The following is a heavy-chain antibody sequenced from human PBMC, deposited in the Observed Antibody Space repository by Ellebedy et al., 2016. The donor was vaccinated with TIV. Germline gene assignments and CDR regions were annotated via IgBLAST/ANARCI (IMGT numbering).Heavy chain of an antibody. V-gene: IGHV4-39*01. CDR3: ARRSAVDYMVRGVIS. J-gene: IGHJ5*02. D-gene: IGHD3-10*01. Sequence: MPSETLSLTCTVSGGSISSSSYYWGWIRQPPGKGLEWIGSIYYSGSTYYNPSLKSRVTISVDTSKNQFSLKLSSVTAADTAVYYCARRSAVDYMVRGVISWGQGTLVTVSS. CDR1: GGSISSSSYY. CDR2: IYYSGST.